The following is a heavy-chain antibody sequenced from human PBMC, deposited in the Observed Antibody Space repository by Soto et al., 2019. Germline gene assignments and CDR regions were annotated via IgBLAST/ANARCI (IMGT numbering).Heavy chain of an antibody. CDR3: ARGGGGCSGGSCYPNYYYYYGMDV. CDR2: IIPIFGTA. CDR1: GGTFSSYA. J-gene: IGHJ6*02. D-gene: IGHD2-15*01. Sequence: SVKVSCKASGGTFSSYAISWVRQAPGQGLEWMGGIIPIFGTANYAQKFQGRVTITADKSTSTAYMELSSLRSEDTAVYYCARGGGGCSGGSCYPNYYYYYGMDVWGQGTTVTV. V-gene: IGHV1-69*06.